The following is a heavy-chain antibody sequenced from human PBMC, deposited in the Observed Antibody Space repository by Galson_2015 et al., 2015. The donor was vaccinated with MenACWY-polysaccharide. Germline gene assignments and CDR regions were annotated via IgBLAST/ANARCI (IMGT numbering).Heavy chain of an antibody. CDR2: IGGTSGNT. V-gene: IGHV3-23*01. Sequence: SLRLSCAASGFTFSNYPMYWVRQAPGKGLEWVSAIGGTSGNTYYADSVKGRFTISRDNSKDTLYLQMNSLRAEDTAVYSCARGYCDSTACYRIFDHWGQGTLVTVSS. CDR1: GFTFSNYP. CDR3: ARGYCDSTACYRIFDH. J-gene: IGHJ4*02. D-gene: IGHD2-2*01.